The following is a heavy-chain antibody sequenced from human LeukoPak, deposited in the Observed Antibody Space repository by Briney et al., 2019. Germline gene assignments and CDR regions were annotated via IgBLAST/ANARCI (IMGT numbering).Heavy chain of an antibody. Sequence: ASVKVSCKASGYTFTGYYMHWVRQAPGQGLEWMGWINPNSGGTNYAQKFQGRVTMTRDTSINTAYMELSRLKSDDTAVYYCARGKHFDSNGYYEAFYFDHWGQGTLVTVSS. D-gene: IGHD3-22*01. CDR3: ARGKHFDSNGYYEAFYFDH. CDR2: INPNSGGT. V-gene: IGHV1-2*02. J-gene: IGHJ4*02. CDR1: GYTFTGYY.